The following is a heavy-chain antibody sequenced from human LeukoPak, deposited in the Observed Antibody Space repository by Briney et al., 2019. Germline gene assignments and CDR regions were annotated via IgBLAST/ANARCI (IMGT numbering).Heavy chain of an antibody. CDR2: IYTGGTT. V-gene: IGHV4-59*11. Sequence: PSETLSLTCTVSGGSTSSHFWSWIRQPPGKGLEWIGNIYTGGTTNYNPSLKSGVTISIDTSKNQLSLHLASVTAADTAVYYCTKATKWLAFDDWGRGTLVTVSS. CDR3: TKATKWLAFDD. J-gene: IGHJ4*02. CDR1: GGSTSSHF. D-gene: IGHD6-19*01.